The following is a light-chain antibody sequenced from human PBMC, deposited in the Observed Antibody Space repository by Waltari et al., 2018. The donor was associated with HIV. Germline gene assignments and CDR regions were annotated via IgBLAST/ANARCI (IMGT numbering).Light chain of an antibody. CDR1: RSVLYSSDNKNY. CDR2: WAS. V-gene: IGKV4-1*01. Sequence: DIVLVQSPDSLAVSLGERVSINCTSSRSVLYSSDNKNYLAWYQQKPGQPPKLLIYWASTRQSGVPERFSGSGSGTDFTLTINSLQAEDVAVYFCQQYNGTPWTFGQGTKVEI. CDR3: QQYNGTPWT. J-gene: IGKJ1*01.